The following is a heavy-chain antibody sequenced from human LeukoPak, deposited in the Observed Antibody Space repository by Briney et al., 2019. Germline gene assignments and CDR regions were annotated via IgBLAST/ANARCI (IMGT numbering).Heavy chain of an antibody. CDR3: AREWGHGDFDY. J-gene: IGHJ4*02. D-gene: IGHD1-26*01. CDR1: GESFSGYN. V-gene: IGHV4-34*01. Sequence: RTSETLSLTCAVYGESFSGYNWNWIRQPPGKGLEWIGEINHSGSTNYNPSLKSRVTISVDTSKNQFSLRLSSVTAADTAVYYCAREWGHGDFDYWGQGTLVTVSS. CDR2: INHSGST.